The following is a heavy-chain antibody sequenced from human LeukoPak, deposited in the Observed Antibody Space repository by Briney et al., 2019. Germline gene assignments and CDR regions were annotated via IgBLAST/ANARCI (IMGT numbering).Heavy chain of an antibody. CDR2: IYDSGST. J-gene: IGHJ3*02. CDR1: GGPMSSYY. V-gene: IGHV4-59*08. Sequence: SETLSLTCTVSGGPMSSYYWSWVRQPPGKGLEWIGYIYDSGSTNYNPSLKSRVTISVDTSTYQFSMKLNSFTAEYTAVDCWARHGSSGIYRRPFDIWGQGTMVTVSS. D-gene: IGHD1-26*01. CDR3: ARHGSSGIYRRPFDI.